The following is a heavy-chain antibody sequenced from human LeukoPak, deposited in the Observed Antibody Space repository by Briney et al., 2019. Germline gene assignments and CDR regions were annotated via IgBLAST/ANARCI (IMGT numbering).Heavy chain of an antibody. CDR3: ARGSRYFDWLLYGYYFDY. CDR2: MNPNSGNT. D-gene: IGHD3-9*01. CDR1: GYTFTSYD. Sequence: VASVKVSCKASGYTFTSYDINWVRQATGQGLEWMGWMNPNSGNTGYAQKFQGRVAMTRNTSIGTAYMELSSLRSEDTAVYYCARGSRYFDWLLYGYYFDYWGQGTLVTVSS. J-gene: IGHJ4*02. V-gene: IGHV1-8*01.